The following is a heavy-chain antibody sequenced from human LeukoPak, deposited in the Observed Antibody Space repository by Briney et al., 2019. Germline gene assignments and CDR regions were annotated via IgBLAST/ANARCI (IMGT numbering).Heavy chain of an antibody. V-gene: IGHV5-51*01. CDR3: ARRSDYYDKWYFDL. Sequence: GESLKISCKGSGYTFSNYWIGWVRQMPGKGLEWMGIIYPGDSDTRYSPSFQGQVTISADKSISTAYLQWSSLKASDTAMYYCARRSDYYDKWYFDLRARGTLVTVSS. J-gene: IGHJ2*01. CDR1: GYTFSNYW. CDR2: IYPGDSDT. D-gene: IGHD3-22*01.